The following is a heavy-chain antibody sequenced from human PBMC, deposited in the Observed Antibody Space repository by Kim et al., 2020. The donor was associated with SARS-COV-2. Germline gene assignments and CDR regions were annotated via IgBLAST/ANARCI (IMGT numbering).Heavy chain of an antibody. D-gene: IGHD3-3*01. V-gene: IGHV6-1*01. Sequence: DYAVAVKSRITINPDTAKNQFALQLNSVTPEDTAIYYCARGGKVFGAFNYWGQGTLVTVSS. CDR3: ARGGKVFGAFNY. J-gene: IGHJ4*02.